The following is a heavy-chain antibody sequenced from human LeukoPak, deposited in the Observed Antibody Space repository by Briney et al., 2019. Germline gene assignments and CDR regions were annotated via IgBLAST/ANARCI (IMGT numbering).Heavy chain of an antibody. V-gene: IGHV3-23*01. CDR1: GFTFNSYA. CDR3: AKRLLHYFDY. CDR2: TSGSTYRT. D-gene: IGHD2-15*01. J-gene: IGHJ4*02. Sequence: GGSLRLSCAASGFTFNSYAMSWVRQAPGKGLEWVAGTSGSTYRTYYADYVKGRFTISRDNSKNTLYLQMNGLRAEDTAVYYCAKRLLHYFDYWGQGTLVTVSS.